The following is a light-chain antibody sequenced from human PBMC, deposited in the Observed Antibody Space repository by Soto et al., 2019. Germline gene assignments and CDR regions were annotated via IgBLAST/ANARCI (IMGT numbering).Light chain of an antibody. Sequence: DIQMTQSPSSLSASLGDRVTLTCRASQSISRKLNWYQQKPGRAPKLLIYAASSLQSGVPSRFSGSGSGTDFTLTISSQQPEDFATYYCQQSYRRWTFGQGTKVDIK. CDR1: QSISRK. CDR3: QQSYRRWT. J-gene: IGKJ1*01. V-gene: IGKV1-39*01. CDR2: AAS.